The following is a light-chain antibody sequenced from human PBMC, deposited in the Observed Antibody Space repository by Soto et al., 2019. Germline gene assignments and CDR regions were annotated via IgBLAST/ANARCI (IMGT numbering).Light chain of an antibody. V-gene: IGLV2-14*01. CDR2: EVN. CDR3: ASFRSGTILV. J-gene: IGLJ1*01. CDR1: RRDIGDSNF. Sequence: QSALTQPASVSASPGQSVTISCTGPRRDIGDSNFISWYQHSPGKAPRLLINEVNNRPSGVCKRFSGSKAGNTASLTISGLLDDDEADYFCASFRSGTILVFGSGTKATVL.